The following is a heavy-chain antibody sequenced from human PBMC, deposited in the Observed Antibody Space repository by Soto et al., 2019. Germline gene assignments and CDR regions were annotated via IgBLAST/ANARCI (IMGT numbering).Heavy chain of an antibody. J-gene: IGHJ6*04. CDR2: IIPIFGTP. CDR3: ASHSALLWFGGCGMDV. Sequence: QVQLVQSGAEVKKPGSSVKVSCKASGGTFSSYAISWVRQAPGQGLAWMGGIIPIFGTPNNAHKFQGRVTITADESTSTAYMEPSSLRSEDTAVYYCASHSALLWFGGCGMDVWGEGTTVTVSS. CDR1: GGTFSSYA. V-gene: IGHV1-69*12. D-gene: IGHD3-10*01.